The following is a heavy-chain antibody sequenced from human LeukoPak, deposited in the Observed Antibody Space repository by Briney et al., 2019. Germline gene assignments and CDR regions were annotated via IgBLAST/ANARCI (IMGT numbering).Heavy chain of an antibody. CDR3: ARDPPRAAWVFDY. Sequence: GGSLGLSCAASGFTFSNYAMSWVRQAPWKALEWVSAITSGGGTTYYAGSVKGRFTISRDNSKNTLYLQMNSLRAEDTAVYYCARDPPRAAWVFDYWGQGTLVSVSS. D-gene: IGHD6-25*01. CDR1: GFTFSNYA. CDR2: ITSGGGTT. J-gene: IGHJ4*02. V-gene: IGHV3-23*01.